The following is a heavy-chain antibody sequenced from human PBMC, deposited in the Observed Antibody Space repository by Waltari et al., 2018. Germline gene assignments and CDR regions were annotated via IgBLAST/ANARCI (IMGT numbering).Heavy chain of an antibody. V-gene: IGHV4-59*08. D-gene: IGHD3-16*01. Sequence: QVQLQESGPGLVKPSETLALTCTVSGDSFSNTFCGWIRQAPGGGLDWIGFMYYSGSPYYNPSLGSRVTISVDRAQNQLSLKLTSATAADTAVYYCARLLGDGALDVWGQGTKVTVSS. J-gene: IGHJ3*01. CDR2: MYYSGSP. CDR1: GDSFSNTF. CDR3: ARLLGDGALDV.